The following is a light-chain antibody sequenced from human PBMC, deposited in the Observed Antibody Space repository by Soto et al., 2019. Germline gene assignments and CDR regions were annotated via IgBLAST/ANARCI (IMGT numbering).Light chain of an antibody. V-gene: IGKV3-15*01. Sequence: EVVMTQSPSTLSVSAGESATLSCRASQSVSTTFAWYQQRPGQAPRLLIYAASTRPTGVPARFSASGSGTEFTLTISSLQSEDFEVYFCQQYNNSPWTFGQGIKVDIK. CDR1: QSVSTT. CDR3: QQYNNSPWT. CDR2: AAS. J-gene: IGKJ1*01.